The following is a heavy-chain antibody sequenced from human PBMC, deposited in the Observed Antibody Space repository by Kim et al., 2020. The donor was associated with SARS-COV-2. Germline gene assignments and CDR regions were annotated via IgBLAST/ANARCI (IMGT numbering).Heavy chain of an antibody. CDR1: GGSISSYY. CDR2: IYYSGST. Sequence: SETLSLTCTVSGGSISSYYWSWIRQPPGKGLEWIGYIYYSGSTNYNPSLKSRVTISVDTSKNQFSLKLSSVTAADTAVYYCARVGLYGDYVTYFDYWGQGTLVTVSS. V-gene: IGHV4-59*13. J-gene: IGHJ4*02. CDR3: ARVGLYGDYVTYFDY. D-gene: IGHD4-17*01.